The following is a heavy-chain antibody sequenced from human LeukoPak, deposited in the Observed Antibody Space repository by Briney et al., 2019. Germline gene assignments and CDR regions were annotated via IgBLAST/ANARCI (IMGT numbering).Heavy chain of an antibody. CDR1: GGSVSGGTYY. CDR3: ARLLIALPALDY. J-gene: IGHJ4*02. CDR2: IYYGGST. V-gene: IGHV4-61*01. Sequence: SETLSLTCTVSGGSVSGGTYYWSWIRQPPGKGLEWIGYIYYGGSTNYNPSLKSRVSMSVDTSKNQFSLKLSSVTAADSAVYYCARLLIALPALDYWGQGTLVTVSS. D-gene: IGHD2-21*01.